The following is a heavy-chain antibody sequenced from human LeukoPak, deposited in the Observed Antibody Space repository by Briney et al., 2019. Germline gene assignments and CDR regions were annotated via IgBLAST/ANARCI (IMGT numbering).Heavy chain of an antibody. CDR2: ISGSCGNT. CDR3: AKELDVGPYGSLDY. Sequence: QPGGSLRISCGASGFTFSSYAMRRVRQAPGKGLEWVSVISGSCGNTYYGDFVEGRFTISRDNSKNTLYLQMNSLRAEDTAVYYCAKELDVGPYGSLDYWGQGTLVTVSS. J-gene: IGHJ4*02. D-gene: IGHD3-10*01. CDR1: GFTFSSYA. V-gene: IGHV3-23*02.